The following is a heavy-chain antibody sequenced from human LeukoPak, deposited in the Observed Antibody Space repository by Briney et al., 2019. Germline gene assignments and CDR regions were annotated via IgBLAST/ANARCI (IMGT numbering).Heavy chain of an antibody. D-gene: IGHD6-19*01. CDR3: ARGQAVAGPYYYYYYMDV. J-gene: IGHJ6*03. CDR2: IYYSGST. CDR1: GGSISSYY. Sequence: PSETLSLTCTVSGGSISSYYWSWIRQPPGKGLEWIGYIYYSGSTNYNPSLKSRVTISVDTSKDQFSLKLSSVTAADTAVYYCARGQAVAGPYYYYYYMDVWGKGTTVTVSS. V-gene: IGHV4-59*01.